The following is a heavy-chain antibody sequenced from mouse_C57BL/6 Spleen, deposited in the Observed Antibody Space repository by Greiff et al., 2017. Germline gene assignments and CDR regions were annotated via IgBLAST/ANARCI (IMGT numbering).Heavy chain of an antibody. D-gene: IGHD1-1*01. V-gene: IGHV6-3*01. Sequence: EVQLVESGGGLVQPGGSMKLSCVASGFTFSNYWMNWVRQSPEKGLEWVAQIRLKSDNYATHYAESVKGRFTISRDDSKSSVYLQMNNLRAEDTGIYYCTFITTVVPIFDYWGQGTTLTVSS. CDR2: IRLKSDNYAT. CDR3: TFITTVVPIFDY. J-gene: IGHJ2*01. CDR1: GFTFSNYW.